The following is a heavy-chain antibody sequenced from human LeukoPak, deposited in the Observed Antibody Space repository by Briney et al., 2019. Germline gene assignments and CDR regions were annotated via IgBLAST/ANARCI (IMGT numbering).Heavy chain of an antibody. CDR3: ARVRYSTGYCDY. V-gene: IGHV5-51*01. CDR2: IYPGDSDT. D-gene: IGHD3-22*01. J-gene: IGHJ4*02. CDR1: GYSFITYW. Sequence: GESLKISCKTSGYSFITYWIGWVRQMPGQGLEWLGIIYPGDSDTRYSPSFQGRVTISADKSISTACLHWSSLKASDTAMYYCARVRYSTGYCDYWGQGTLVTVSS.